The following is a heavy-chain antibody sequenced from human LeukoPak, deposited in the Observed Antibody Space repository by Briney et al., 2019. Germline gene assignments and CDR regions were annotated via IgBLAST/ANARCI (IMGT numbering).Heavy chain of an antibody. Sequence: GGSLRLSCTASGFTFDSYGMAWVRQAPGKGLEWVSLISGSGVSTYYADSVKGRFTFSRDNSKNTLYLQMNSLRAEDTAVYYCAKDHPSGGNTRSGYYYYGMDVWGQGTTVTVSS. V-gene: IGHV3-23*01. CDR1: GFTFDSYG. CDR3: AKDHPSGGNTRSGYYYYGMDV. J-gene: IGHJ6*02. CDR2: ISGSGVST. D-gene: IGHD4-23*01.